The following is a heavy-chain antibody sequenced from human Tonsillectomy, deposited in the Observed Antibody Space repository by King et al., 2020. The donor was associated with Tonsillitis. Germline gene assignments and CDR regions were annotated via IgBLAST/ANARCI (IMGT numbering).Heavy chain of an antibody. CDR3: AAVGDYPGYYYYGVDV. V-gene: IGHV1-58*01. J-gene: IGHJ6*02. D-gene: IGHD4-17*01. CDR2: IVVGNGNA. Sequence: QLVESGPEVRKPGTSVKVSCKASGFTFTSSAVQWVRQARGQRLEWRGWIVVGNGNAKYAEEVQERVTITRDMSTSTVYMELSSLSSDDTAVYYCAAVGDYPGYYYYGVDVWGQGTTVTVTS. CDR1: GFTFTSSA.